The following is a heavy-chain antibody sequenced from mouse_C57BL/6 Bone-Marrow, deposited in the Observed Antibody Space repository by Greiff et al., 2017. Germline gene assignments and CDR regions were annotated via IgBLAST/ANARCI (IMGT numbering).Heavy chain of an antibody. D-gene: IGHD2-4*01. CDR2: IDPSDSYT. Sequence: QVQLQQPGAELVKPGASVKLSWKASGYTFTSYWMQWVKQRPGQGLEWIGEIDPSDSYTNYNQKFKGKATLTVDTSSSTAYMQLSSLTSEDSAVYYCAREGLSGFAYWGQGTLVTVSA. J-gene: IGHJ3*01. CDR1: GYTFTSYW. CDR3: AREGLSGFAY. V-gene: IGHV1-50*01.